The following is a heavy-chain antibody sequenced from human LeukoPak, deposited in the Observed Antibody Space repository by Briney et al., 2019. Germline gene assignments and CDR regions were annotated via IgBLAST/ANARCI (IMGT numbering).Heavy chain of an antibody. V-gene: IGHV1-2*02. J-gene: IGHJ5*02. D-gene: IGHD6-13*01. CDR2: INPNSGGT. CDR1: GYTFTGYY. Sequence: ASVKVSCKASGYTFTGYYMHWVRQAPGQGLEWMGWINPNSGGTNYAQKFQGRVTMTRDTSISTAYMELSRLRSDDTAVYYCARDPEPSIAAAGTSWFDPWGQGTLVTASS. CDR3: ARDPEPSIAAAGTSWFDP.